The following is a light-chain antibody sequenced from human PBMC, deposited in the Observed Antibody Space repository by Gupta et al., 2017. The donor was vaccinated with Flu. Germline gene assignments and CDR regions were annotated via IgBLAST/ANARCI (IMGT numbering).Light chain of an antibody. CDR2: GAS. V-gene: IGKV1-9*01. Sequence: DIQLTQSPSFLSASVGDRVTITCRASLGINTYLAWYQQKPPIASKLLIYGASTLQSGVPSRFSGSGSGTDFTLTISELQPEDFATYYCLQFTSEPHTFGRGTKLEIK. J-gene: IGKJ4*01. CDR3: LQFTSEPHT. CDR1: LGINTY.